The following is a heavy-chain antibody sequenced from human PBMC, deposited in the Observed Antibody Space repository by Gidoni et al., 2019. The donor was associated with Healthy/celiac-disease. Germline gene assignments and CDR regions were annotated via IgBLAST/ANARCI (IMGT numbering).Heavy chain of an antibody. J-gene: IGHJ6*03. D-gene: IGHD3-10*01. V-gene: IGHV3-15*01. CDR1: GFTFRNAW. CDR3: TTNHLTYYYGSGSGYYYYMDV. Sequence: EVQLVESGGGLVKPGGSLRLSCAASGFTFRNAWMSWVRQAPGKGLEWVGRIKSKTDGGTTDYAAPVKGRFTISRDDSKNTLYLQMNSLKTEDTAVYYCTTNHLTYYYGSGSGYYYYMDVWGKGTTVTVSS. CDR2: IKSKTDGGTT.